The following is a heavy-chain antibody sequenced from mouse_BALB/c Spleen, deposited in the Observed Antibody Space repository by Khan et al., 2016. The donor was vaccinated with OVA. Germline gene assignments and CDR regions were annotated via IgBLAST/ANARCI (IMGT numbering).Heavy chain of an antibody. Sequence: VQLQESGPGLVAPSQSLSITCTVSGFSLTNYGVHWVRQPPGKGLEWLGVIWAGGSTNYNSSLMSRLSITKDNSKSQVFLKMNSLQTDDTAMYYCAREPQIDYYGHRTLDYWGQGISVTVSS. CDR1: GFSLTNYG. CDR2: IWAGGST. J-gene: IGHJ4*01. CDR3: AREPQIDYYGHRTLDY. D-gene: IGHD1-2*01. V-gene: IGHV2-9*02.